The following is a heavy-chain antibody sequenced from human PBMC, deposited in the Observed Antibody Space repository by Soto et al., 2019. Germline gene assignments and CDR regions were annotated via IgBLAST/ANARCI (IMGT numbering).Heavy chain of an antibody. CDR3: ARGGREDYDFWSGYPTPFLDY. D-gene: IGHD3-3*01. CDR1: GGSISSYY. J-gene: IGHJ4*02. CDR2: IYYSGST. Sequence: SETLSLTCTVSGGSISSYYWSWIRQPPGKGLEWIGYIYYSGSTNYNPSLKSRVTISVDTSKNQFSLKLSSVTAADTAVYYCARGGREDYDFWSGYPTPFLDYWGQGTLVTLSS. V-gene: IGHV4-59*01.